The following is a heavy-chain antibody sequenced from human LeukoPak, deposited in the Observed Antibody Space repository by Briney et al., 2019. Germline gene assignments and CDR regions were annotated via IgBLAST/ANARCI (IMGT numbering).Heavy chain of an antibody. D-gene: IGHD2-2*01. J-gene: IGHJ3*02. V-gene: IGHV3-30*02. CDR2: IWYDGKNDQ. Sequence: GGSLRLSXAVSGFTFSRYGMHWIRQAPGKGMEWVAFIWYDGKNDQEYAESVKGRFTISRDNSKTTLYLQMNSLRTEDTAMYYCAKDRCSSSTCREAFEIWGQGTLVTVSS. CDR3: AKDRCSSSTCREAFEI. CDR1: GFTFSRYG.